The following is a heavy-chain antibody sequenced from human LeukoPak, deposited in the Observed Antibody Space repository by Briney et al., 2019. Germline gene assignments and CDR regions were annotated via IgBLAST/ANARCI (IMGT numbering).Heavy chain of an antibody. CDR3: ARHYIVATIGRDDAFDI. D-gene: IGHD5-12*01. V-gene: IGHV4-34*01. J-gene: IGHJ3*02. CDR1: GGSFSGYH. CDR2: INHGGGT. Sequence: PSETLSLTCVVYGGSFSGYHWNWIRQPPGKGLEWIGEINHGGGTNYNPSLKSRVTVSEDTSKSQFSLKLSSVTAADTAVYYCARHYIVATIGRDDAFDIWGQGTMVTVSS.